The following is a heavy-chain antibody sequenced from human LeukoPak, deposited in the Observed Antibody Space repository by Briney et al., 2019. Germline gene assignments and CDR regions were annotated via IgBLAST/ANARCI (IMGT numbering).Heavy chain of an antibody. D-gene: IGHD2-15*01. CDR2: ISSSSSYI. V-gene: IGHV3-21*01. CDR1: GFTFSSYS. J-gene: IGHJ6*02. Sequence: GGSLRLSCAASGFTFSSYSMNWVRQAPGKGLEWVSSISSSSSYIYYADSVKGRFTISRDNAKNSLYLQMNSLRAEDTAVYYCARCHARSGSSWGADVWGQGTTVTVSS. CDR3: ARCHARSGSSWGADV.